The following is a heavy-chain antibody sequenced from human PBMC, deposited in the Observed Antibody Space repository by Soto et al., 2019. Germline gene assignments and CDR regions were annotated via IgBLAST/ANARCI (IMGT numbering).Heavy chain of an antibody. J-gene: IGHJ6*02. V-gene: IGHV5-51*01. CDR1: GCRVTSYW. CDR2: ISPGDSET. Sequence: GASLKSSCKGSGCRVTSYWIGWVRQMPGKGLEWLAGISPGDSETRYSPSFQGQVTISADKSIGTAYLQWSSLKASDTAMYYCASRDYSNYGGYYYYGMDVWGQGTTVTVSS. CDR3: ASRDYSNYGGYYYYGMDV. D-gene: IGHD4-4*01.